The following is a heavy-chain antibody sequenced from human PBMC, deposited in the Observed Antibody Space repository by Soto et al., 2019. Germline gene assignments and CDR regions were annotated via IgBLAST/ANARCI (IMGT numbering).Heavy chain of an antibody. Sequence: PSETLSLPCTVSGGSISSYYWSWVRQPPGKGLEWIGYIYYSGSTNYNPSLKSRVTISVDTSKNQFSLKLSSVTAADTAVYYCAVGRRSWYFDYWGQGTLVTVSS. J-gene: IGHJ4*02. V-gene: IGHV4-59*01. CDR2: IYYSGST. CDR1: GGSISSYY. D-gene: IGHD3-10*01. CDR3: AVGRRSWYFDY.